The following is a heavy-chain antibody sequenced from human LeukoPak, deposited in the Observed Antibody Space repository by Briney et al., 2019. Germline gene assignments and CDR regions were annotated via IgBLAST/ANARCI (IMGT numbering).Heavy chain of an antibody. V-gene: IGHV4-39*02. J-gene: IGHJ5*02. Sequence: SETLSLTCTVSGGSISSSRYYWGWIRQPPGKGLEWIGSIYYSGSTYYNPSLKSRVTISVDTSKNQFSLKLSSVTAADTAVYYCARDLGSSDWFDPWGQGTLVTVSS. D-gene: IGHD7-27*01. CDR2: IYYSGST. CDR1: GGSISSSRYY. CDR3: ARDLGSSDWFDP.